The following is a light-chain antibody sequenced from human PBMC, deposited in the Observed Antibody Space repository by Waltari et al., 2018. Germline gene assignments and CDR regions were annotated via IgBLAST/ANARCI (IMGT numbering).Light chain of an antibody. V-gene: IGLV1-36*01. J-gene: IGLJ2*01. CDR3: SAWDESLNGVV. CDR1: SSNIGTNA. CDR2: SDD. Sequence: QSVLTQPPSVSEAPRQRVTISCSGNSSNIGTNAVNWYQQLPGQAPKLLISSDDLLSAGVSDRFSGSRSGPSASLAISGLQSEDEADEYCSAWDESLNGVVFGGGTKLTVL.